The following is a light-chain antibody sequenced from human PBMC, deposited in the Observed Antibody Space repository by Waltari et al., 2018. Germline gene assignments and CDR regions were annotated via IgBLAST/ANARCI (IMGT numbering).Light chain of an antibody. CDR2: EVF. CDR1: TSDVGSYDL. V-gene: IGLV2-23*02. J-gene: IGLJ1*01. CDR3: CSYAGRGTYV. Sequence: QSALTQPASVSGTPGQSITISCSGTTSDVGSYDLVSWYQQHPGEAPKLLICEVFKRPPVTSMRVSGAKSGSTASLTISGLQPEDEADYYCCSYAGRGTYVFGSGTKVTVL.